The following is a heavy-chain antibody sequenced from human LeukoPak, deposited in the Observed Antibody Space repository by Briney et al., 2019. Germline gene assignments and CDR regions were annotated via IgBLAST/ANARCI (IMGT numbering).Heavy chain of an antibody. V-gene: IGHV3-30*04. D-gene: IGHD2-21*01. Sequence: PGGSLRLSCAASGFIFTNFAIHWVRLAPGKGLEWVAVISYDGINKYYADSVRGRLTISRDNSKNMVYLQMNSLRAEDTAEYYCAKGTTSILWWSNDHWGQGTLVTVSS. CDR1: GFIFTNFA. J-gene: IGHJ4*02. CDR3: AKGTTSILWWSNDH. CDR2: ISYDGINK.